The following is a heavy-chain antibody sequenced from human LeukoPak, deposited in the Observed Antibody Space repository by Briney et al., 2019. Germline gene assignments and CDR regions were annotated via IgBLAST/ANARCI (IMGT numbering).Heavy chain of an antibody. CDR3: ARDRDILTGYYMFDY. CDR2: MNPNSGNT. CDR1: GYTFTSYD. D-gene: IGHD3-9*01. V-gene: IGHV1-8*01. Sequence: ASVKVSCKASGYTFTSYDINWVRQATGQGLEWMGWMNPNSGNTGYAQKFQGRVTMTRDTSISTAYMELSRLRSDDTAVYYCARDRDILTGYYMFDYWGQGTLVTVSS. J-gene: IGHJ4*02.